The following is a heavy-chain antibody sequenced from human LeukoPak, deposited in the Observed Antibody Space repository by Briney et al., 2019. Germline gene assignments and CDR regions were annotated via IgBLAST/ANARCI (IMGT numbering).Heavy chain of an antibody. Sequence: GGSLRLSCAASGFTFSSYAMSWVRQAPGKGLEWVSAISGSGGSTYYADSVKGRFTISRDNSKNTLYLQMNSLRAEDTAVYYCAKAMMSTGSYFYSGAFDIWGQGTMVTVSS. CDR2: ISGSGGST. V-gene: IGHV3-23*01. J-gene: IGHJ3*02. CDR3: AKAMMSTGSYFYSGAFDI. D-gene: IGHD1-26*01. CDR1: GFTFSSYA.